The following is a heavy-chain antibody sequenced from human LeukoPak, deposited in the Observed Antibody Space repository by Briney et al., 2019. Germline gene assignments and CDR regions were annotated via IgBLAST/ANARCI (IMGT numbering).Heavy chain of an antibody. CDR3: ARAGGYCSSTSCYKVRVAFDI. V-gene: IGHV4-61*02. CDR1: GGSISSGSYY. Sequence: TLSLTCTVSGGSISSGSYYWSWIRQPAGKGLEWIGRIYTSGSTNYNPSLKSRVTISVDTSKNQFSLKLSSVTAADTAVYYCARAGGYCSSTSCYKVRVAFDIWGQGTMVTVSS. D-gene: IGHD2-2*02. CDR2: IYTSGST. J-gene: IGHJ3*02.